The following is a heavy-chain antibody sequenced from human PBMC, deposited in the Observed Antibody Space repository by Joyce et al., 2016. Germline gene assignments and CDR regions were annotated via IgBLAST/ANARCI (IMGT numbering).Heavy chain of an antibody. CDR3: VRGQDVVAVPAPIAHPGDNWFDP. CDR2: IYYSGTRT. D-gene: IGHD2-2*02. V-gene: IGHV4-59*01. Sequence: QVHLQESGPGLVTPSETLSLTCSVSGGSMTGYYWTWIRQLPGKGLEWIGYIYYSGTRTKYNPSLKSRVTMSVDASKNHFSLKLTAVTAADTAVYYCVRGQDVVAVPAPIAHPGDNWFDPWGQGTLVIVSS. J-gene: IGHJ5*02. CDR1: GGSMTGYY.